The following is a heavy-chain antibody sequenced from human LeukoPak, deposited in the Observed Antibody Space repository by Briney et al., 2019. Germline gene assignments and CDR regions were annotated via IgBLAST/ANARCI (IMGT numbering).Heavy chain of an antibody. Sequence: GGSLRLSCAASGFTFSSYAMSWVRQAPGKGLEWVSAISGSGGSTYYADSVKGRLTISRDNSKNTLYLQMNSLRAEDTAVYYCARVRGVNWLDPWGQGTLVTVSS. J-gene: IGHJ5*02. CDR1: GFTFSSYA. D-gene: IGHD3-10*01. CDR3: ARVRGVNWLDP. CDR2: ISGSGGST. V-gene: IGHV3-23*01.